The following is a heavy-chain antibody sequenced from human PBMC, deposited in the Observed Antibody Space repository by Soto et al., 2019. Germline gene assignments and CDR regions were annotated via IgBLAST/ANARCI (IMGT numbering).Heavy chain of an antibody. CDR1: GGSFTGYY. Sequence: QLQLHQSGAGLLKPSETLSLTCDVSGGSFTGYYWSWIRQPPGKGLEWIGEINHSGFTNYNPSLTGRVTISLDTSKSQFSLKLKSPTAADTAFYFCARGHGRFAHWGQGTLVTVSS. CDR3: ARGHGRFAH. CDR2: INHSGFT. J-gene: IGHJ4*02. V-gene: IGHV4-34*01.